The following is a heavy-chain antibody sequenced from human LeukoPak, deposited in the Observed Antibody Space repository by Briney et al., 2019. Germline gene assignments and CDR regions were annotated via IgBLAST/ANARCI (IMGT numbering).Heavy chain of an antibody. CDR2: ISGSGGST. CDR3: AKGLYDSSGYPYNFDY. V-gene: IGHV3-23*01. CDR1: GFTFSSSA. J-gene: IGHJ4*02. Sequence: GGSLRLSCAASGFTFSSSAMSWVRQVPGKGLEWVSGISGSGGSTYYADSVKGRFTISRDNSKNTLYLQMNSLRAEDTAVYYCAKGLYDSSGYPYNFDYWGQGTLVTVSS. D-gene: IGHD3-22*01.